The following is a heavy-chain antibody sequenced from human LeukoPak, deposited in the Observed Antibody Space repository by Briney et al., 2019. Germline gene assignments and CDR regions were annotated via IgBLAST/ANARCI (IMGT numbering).Heavy chain of an antibody. V-gene: IGHV4-34*01. Sequence: PSETLSLTCAVYGGSFSGYYWSWIRQPPGKGLEWIGEINHSGSTNYNPSLKSRVTIPVDTSKNQFSLKLSSVTAADTAVYYCARVRPTYYYDSRRVALFDYWGQGTLVSVSS. CDR1: GGSFSGYY. CDR2: INHSGST. D-gene: IGHD3-22*01. CDR3: ARVRPTYYYDSRRVALFDY. J-gene: IGHJ4*02.